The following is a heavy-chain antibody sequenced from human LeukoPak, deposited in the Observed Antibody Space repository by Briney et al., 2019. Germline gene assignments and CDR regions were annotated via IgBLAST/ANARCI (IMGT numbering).Heavy chain of an antibody. CDR3: ARHRLAGTYYDAFDI. J-gene: IGHJ3*02. V-gene: IGHV4-34*01. Sequence: TSETLSLTCTVYGGSFSGYYWSWIRQPPGRGLEWIGEINHSGSINYNPSLKSRVTISVDTSKNQFSLKLSSVTAADTAVYYCARHRLAGTYYDAFDILGRGTMVTVSS. D-gene: IGHD1-26*01. CDR1: GGSFSGYY. CDR2: INHSGSI.